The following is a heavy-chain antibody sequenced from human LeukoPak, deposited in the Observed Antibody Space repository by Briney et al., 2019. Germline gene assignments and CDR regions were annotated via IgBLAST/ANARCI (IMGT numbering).Heavy chain of an antibody. Sequence: PGGSLRLSRAASGFTFSSYSMNWVRQAPGKGLEWVSSISSSSSYIYYADSVKGRFTISRDNAKNSLYLQMNSLRAEDTAVHYCARDPPGYSYGYVVDYFDYWGQGTLVTVSS. CDR2: ISSSSSYI. CDR3: ARDPPGYSYGYVVDYFDY. D-gene: IGHD5-18*01. J-gene: IGHJ4*02. CDR1: GFTFSSYS. V-gene: IGHV3-21*01.